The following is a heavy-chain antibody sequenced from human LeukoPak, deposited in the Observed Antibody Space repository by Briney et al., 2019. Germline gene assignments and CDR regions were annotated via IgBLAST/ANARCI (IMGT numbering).Heavy chain of an antibody. J-gene: IGHJ4*02. D-gene: IGHD1-1*01. Sequence: HPSETLSLTCTVSGGSISSSSYYWGWIRQPPGKGLEWIATIYYSGSTYYNPSLKSRVTISVDTSKNQFSLKLSSVTAADTAVYYCARHMREATRYFDYWGQGTLVTVSS. CDR2: IYYSGST. CDR1: GGSISSSSYY. CDR3: ARHMREATRYFDY. V-gene: IGHV4-39*01.